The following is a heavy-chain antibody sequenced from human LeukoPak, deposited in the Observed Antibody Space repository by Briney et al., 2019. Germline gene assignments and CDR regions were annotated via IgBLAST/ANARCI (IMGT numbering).Heavy chain of an antibody. CDR1: GFTFSKAW. J-gene: IGHJ6*03. Sequence: GGSLRLSCEASGFTFSKAWMKWVRQAPGKGLEWVASINEAGSATYYVDSVKGRFTISRDNAKNTLYLQMNSLRAEDTAVYYCARLSCETPNLYSCSSTSCYWSYYYYYMDVWGKGTTVTVSS. CDR3: ARLSCETPNLYSCSSTSCYWSYYYYYMDV. D-gene: IGHD2-2*01. CDR2: INEAGSAT. V-gene: IGHV3-7*01.